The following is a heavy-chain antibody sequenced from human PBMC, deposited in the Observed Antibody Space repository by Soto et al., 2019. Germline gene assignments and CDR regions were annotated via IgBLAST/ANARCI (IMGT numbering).Heavy chain of an antibody. CDR3: ARGGYYDSSGSRNYHYYGMNV. CDR1: GYRFTSYG. Sequence: QAQLVQSGPEVKKPGASVKVSCKASGYRFTSYGISWVRQAPGQGLEWLGWISAYDDNTKYAQTPQGRVSMSTDTSTNXAXMXVRSLRSDDTAMYYCARGGYYDSSGSRNYHYYGMNVWGQGTTVTVSS. D-gene: IGHD3-22*01. J-gene: IGHJ6*02. V-gene: IGHV1-18*01. CDR2: ISAYDDNT.